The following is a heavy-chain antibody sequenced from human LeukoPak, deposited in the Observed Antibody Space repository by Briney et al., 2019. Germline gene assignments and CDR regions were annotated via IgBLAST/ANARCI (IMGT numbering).Heavy chain of an antibody. J-gene: IGHJ4*02. V-gene: IGHV3-33*01. CDR3: AREWGRIAVAGGPGY. CDR2: IWYDGRTK. D-gene: IGHD6-19*01. CDR1: GFIFSNYG. Sequence: GGSLRLSCEVSGFIFSNYGMHWFRQAPGKGLEWVALIWYDGRTKFHADSVRGRFTISRDNSANNLYLQMSSLRVEDTAVYYCAREWGRIAVAGGPGYWGQGALVTVSS.